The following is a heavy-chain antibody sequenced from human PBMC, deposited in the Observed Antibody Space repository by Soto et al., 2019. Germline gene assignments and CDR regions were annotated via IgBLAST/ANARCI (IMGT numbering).Heavy chain of an antibody. D-gene: IGHD3-3*01. CDR2: IIPIFGTA. CDR1: GGTFSSYA. V-gene: IGHV1-69*13. Sequence: ASVKVSCKASGGTFSSYAISWVRQAPGQGLEWMGGIIPIFGTANYAQKFQGRVTITADESTSTAYMELSSLRSEDTAVYYCARPQPPLTIFGVVRSIYYYYGMDVWGQGTTVTVSS. CDR3: ARPQPPLTIFGVVRSIYYYYGMDV. J-gene: IGHJ6*02.